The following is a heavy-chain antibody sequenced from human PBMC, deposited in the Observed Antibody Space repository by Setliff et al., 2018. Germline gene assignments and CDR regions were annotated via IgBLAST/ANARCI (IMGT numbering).Heavy chain of an antibody. D-gene: IGHD3-9*01. CDR1: GGSISSSIYY. CDR3: ARTLYDYDILTGPGYYFDY. J-gene: IGHJ4*02. CDR2: IYYSGSP. Sequence: SETLSLTCTVSGGSISSSIYYWGWIRQPPGKGLEWIGSIYYSGSPNYHPSLKSRVSTSVDTSQNQISLKLSSVTAADTAVYYCARTLYDYDILTGPGYYFDYWGQGTLVTVSS. V-gene: IGHV4-39*07.